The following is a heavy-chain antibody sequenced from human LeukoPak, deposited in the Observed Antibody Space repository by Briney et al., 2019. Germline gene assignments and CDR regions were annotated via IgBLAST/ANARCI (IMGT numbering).Heavy chain of an antibody. Sequence: ASVKVSCKASGYTFTGYYMHWVRQAPGQGLEWMGWINPNSGGTNYAQKFQGRVTMTRDTSIGTAYMELSRLRSDDTAVYYCARDRFPDGPHYRFDPWGQGTLVPVSS. CDR3: ARDRFPDGPHYRFDP. CDR2: INPNSGGT. CDR1: GYTFTGYY. J-gene: IGHJ5*02. D-gene: IGHD1-26*01. V-gene: IGHV1-2*02.